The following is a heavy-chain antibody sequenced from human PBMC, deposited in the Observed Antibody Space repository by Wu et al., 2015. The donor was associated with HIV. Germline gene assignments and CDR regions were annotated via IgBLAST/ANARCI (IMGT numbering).Heavy chain of an antibody. J-gene: IGHJ3*02. CDR1: GGTFSSYA. Sequence: QVQLVQSGAEVKKPGSSVKVSCKASGGTFSSYAISWVRQAPGQGLEWMGGIIPIFGTANYAQKFQGRVTITADESTSTAYMELSSLRSEDTAVYYCATRGGADIVVVPAAINGGAFDIWGQGTMVTVSS. V-gene: IGHV1-69*12. CDR3: ATRGGADIVVVPAAINGGAFDI. D-gene: IGHD2-2*02. CDR2: IIPIFGTA.